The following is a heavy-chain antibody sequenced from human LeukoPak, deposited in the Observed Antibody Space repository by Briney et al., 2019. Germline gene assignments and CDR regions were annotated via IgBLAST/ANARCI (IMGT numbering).Heavy chain of an antibody. D-gene: IGHD6-13*01. CDR3: TTDHDTSSWTFIY. CDR2: IKSKTDGGTI. J-gene: IGHJ1*01. Sequence: GGSLRLSCAASGFTFSNAWMSWVRQAPGKGLEWVGRIKSKTDGGTIDDAAPGKCIFTSSRDDSKNTLLLQSNSRKTEDTAVYYCTTDHDTSSWTFIYWGQGPLVTVSS. CDR1: GFTFSNAW. V-gene: IGHV3-15*01.